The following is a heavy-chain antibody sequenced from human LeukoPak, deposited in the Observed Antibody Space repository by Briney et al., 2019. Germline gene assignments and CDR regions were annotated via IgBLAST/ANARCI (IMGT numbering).Heavy chain of an antibody. CDR1: GGSISSFH. Sequence: SETLSLTCTVSGGSISSFHWSWIRQPPGKGLEWIGYIYDSESTNYNPSLKSRVTISLDTSKNRFSLKLRSVTAADTAMYYCARAVVLYYDGSGYSTRFDYWGQGTLVTVSS. J-gene: IGHJ4*02. D-gene: IGHD3-22*01. CDR2: IYDSEST. V-gene: IGHV4-59*01. CDR3: ARAVVLYYDGSGYSTRFDY.